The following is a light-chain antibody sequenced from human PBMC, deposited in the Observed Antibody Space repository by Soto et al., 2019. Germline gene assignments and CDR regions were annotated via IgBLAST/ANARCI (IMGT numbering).Light chain of an antibody. CDR2: AVR. V-gene: IGLV2-14*01. J-gene: IGLJ2*01. CDR1: SSDVGGYNY. Sequence: QSVLTQPASVSGSPGQSITISCTGTSSDVGGYNYVSWYQQHPGKAPKLRVYAVRLRPSGISNTFSGPKSGNTASLTISGPQAEDEDDYASNSYTNGSTLVFAGGPSSPS. CDR3: NSYTNGSTLV.